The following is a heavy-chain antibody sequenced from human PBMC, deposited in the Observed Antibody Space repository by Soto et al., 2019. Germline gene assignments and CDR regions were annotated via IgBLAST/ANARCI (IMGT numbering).Heavy chain of an antibody. CDR2: ISGSGGST. V-gene: IGHV3-23*01. J-gene: IGHJ5*01. CDR3: AKEELEGFVLLRFGESSRSFDS. Sequence: GGSLRLSCAASGFTFSSYAMSWVRQAPGKGLEWVSAISGSGGSTYYADSVKGRFTISRDNSKNTLYLQMNSLRAEDTAVYYCAKEELEGFVLLRFGESSRSFDSWCKGTLVTGST. CDR1: GFTFSSYA. D-gene: IGHD3-10*01.